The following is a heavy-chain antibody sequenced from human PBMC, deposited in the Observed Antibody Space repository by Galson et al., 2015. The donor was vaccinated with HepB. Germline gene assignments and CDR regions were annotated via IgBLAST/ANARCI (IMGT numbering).Heavy chain of an antibody. V-gene: IGHV1-18*04. Sequence: SVKVSCKASGYTFTSYGISWVRQAPGQGLEWMGWISAYNGNTNYAQKLQGRVTMTTDTSTSTAYMELRSLRSDDTAVYYCARARYGSGPSDAFDIWGQGTMVTVSS. CDR2: ISAYNGNT. J-gene: IGHJ3*02. CDR3: ARARYGSGPSDAFDI. D-gene: IGHD3-10*01. CDR1: GYTFTSYG.